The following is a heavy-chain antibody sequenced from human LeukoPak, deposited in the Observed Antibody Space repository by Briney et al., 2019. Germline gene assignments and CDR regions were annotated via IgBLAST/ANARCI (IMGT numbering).Heavy chain of an antibody. V-gene: IGHV3-11*04. CDR3: AGQTLYDILTGFGEY. J-gene: IGHJ4*02. CDR2: ISSSGTTI. CDR1: GFTFSDYY. D-gene: IGHD3-9*01. Sequence: GGSLRLSCAASGFTFSDYYMSWIRQAPGKGLEWVSYISSSGTTIYYADSVKGRFTISRDNSKNTLYLQMNSLRAEDTAVYYCAGQTLYDILTGFGEYWGQGTLVTVSS.